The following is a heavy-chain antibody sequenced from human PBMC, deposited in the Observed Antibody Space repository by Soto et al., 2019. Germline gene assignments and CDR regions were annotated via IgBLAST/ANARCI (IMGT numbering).Heavy chain of an antibody. V-gene: IGHV3-30*03. CDR2: ISYDGSNK. Sequence: SGFTFSSYSMNWVRQAPGKGLERVAVISYDGSNKYYADSVKGRFTISRDNSKNTLYLQMNSLRAEDTAVYYCAIDTYYYDSSGYYYYYGMDVWGQGTTVTVSS. J-gene: IGHJ6*02. CDR3: AIDTYYYDSSGYYYYYGMDV. CDR1: GFTFSSYS. D-gene: IGHD3-22*01.